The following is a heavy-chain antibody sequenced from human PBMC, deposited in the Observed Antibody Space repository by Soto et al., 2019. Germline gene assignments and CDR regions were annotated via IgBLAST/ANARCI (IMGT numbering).Heavy chain of an antibody. Sequence: QVQLVESGGGVVQPGRSLRLSCAASGFTFSTSGMHWVRQAPDKGLEWVAIIWYDGGTKHYADSVKGRFTISRDNSKNTLYLKMNSLRAEDTAIYYCARARYSSSWYLDYWGQGTLVFVSS. V-gene: IGHV3-33*01. CDR2: IWYDGGTK. J-gene: IGHJ4*02. D-gene: IGHD6-13*01. CDR1: GFTFSTSG. CDR3: ARARYSSSWYLDY.